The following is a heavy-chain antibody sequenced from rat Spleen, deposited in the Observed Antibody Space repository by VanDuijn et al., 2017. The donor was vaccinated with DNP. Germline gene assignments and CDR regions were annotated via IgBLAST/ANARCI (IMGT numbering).Heavy chain of an antibody. J-gene: IGHJ2*01. V-gene: IGHV5-7*01. CDR2: ISYDGRRT. CDR1: GFIFSDHN. CDR3: ATDQGTITAPFDS. Sequence: ELQLVESGGGLVQPGRSLKLSCGASGFIFSDHNIAWVRQAPKKGPEWVASISYDGRRTNYRDSVKGRLTISRDNAKRTLFLQMDSLRSDDTATYYCATDQGTITAPFDSWGPGVMVTVSS. D-gene: IGHD1-2*01.